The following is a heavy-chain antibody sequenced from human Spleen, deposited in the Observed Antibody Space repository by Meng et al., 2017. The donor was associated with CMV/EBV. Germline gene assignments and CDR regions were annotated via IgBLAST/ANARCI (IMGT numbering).Heavy chain of an antibody. CDR3: ARGRSSSWYGY. D-gene: IGHD6-13*01. CDR2: INHSGST. J-gene: IGHJ4*02. V-gene: IGHV4-34*01. Sequence: LTCAVYGGSFGGYYWSWIRQRPGKGLEWIGEINHSGSTNYNPSLKSRVTISVDTSKNHFSLKLSSVTAADTAVYYCARGRSSSWYGYWGQGTLVTVSS. CDR1: GGSFGGYY.